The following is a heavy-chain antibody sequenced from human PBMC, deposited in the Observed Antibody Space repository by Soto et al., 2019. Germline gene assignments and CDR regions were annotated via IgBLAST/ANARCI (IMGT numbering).Heavy chain of an antibody. V-gene: IGHV1-46*01. CDR1: GYTFTSYY. CDR2: INPSGGST. CDR3: ARDSPEDSSGYNPIDY. J-gene: IGHJ4*02. D-gene: IGHD3-22*01. Sequence: VQLVQSGAEVKKPGASVKVSCKASGYTFTSYYMNWVRQAPGQGLEWMGIINPSGGSTSYAQKFQGRVTMTRDTSTSTVYMELSSLRSEDTAVYYCARDSPEDSSGYNPIDYWGQGTLVTVSS.